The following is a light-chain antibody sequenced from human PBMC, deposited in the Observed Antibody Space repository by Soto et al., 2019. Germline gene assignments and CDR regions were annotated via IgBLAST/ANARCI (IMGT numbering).Light chain of an antibody. CDR2: DAS. Sequence: EIVLTQSPATLSLSPGERATLSCRASQSVSSYLAWYQQKPGQAPRLLIYDASNRATGIPARFSGSGSGTDVTRHISSLDHEDLEVYYCQQRSNWAYTFGQGTKRELK. V-gene: IGKV3-11*01. CDR1: QSVSSY. J-gene: IGKJ2*01. CDR3: QQRSNWAYT.